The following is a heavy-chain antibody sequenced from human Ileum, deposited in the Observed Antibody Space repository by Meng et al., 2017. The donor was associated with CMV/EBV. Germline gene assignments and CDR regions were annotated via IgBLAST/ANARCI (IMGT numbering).Heavy chain of an antibody. CDR1: GYTFTSYA. D-gene: IGHD4-17*01. Sequence: SCKASGYTFTSYAIHWVRQAPGQGLEWMGWINGANGNTKYSQKFQNRVTFTRDTSANTAYMEMRSLRSEDTAVYYCARIESGAHFDSWGQGTLVTVSS. V-gene: IGHV1-3*01. J-gene: IGHJ4*02. CDR2: INGANGNT. CDR3: ARIESGAHFDS.